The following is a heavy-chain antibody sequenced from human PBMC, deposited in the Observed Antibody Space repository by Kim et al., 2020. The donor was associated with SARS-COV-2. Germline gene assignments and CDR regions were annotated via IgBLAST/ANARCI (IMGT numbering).Heavy chain of an antibody. D-gene: IGHD1-1*01. J-gene: IGHJ4*02. CDR2: IYVNGGT. CDR1: GASISDYY. Sequence: SETLSLTCSVSGASISDYYYTWIRQPIGKGLEWIGRIYVNGGTKYNPSLRTRVTLSTDTSKNQLSLELRSVSAADTAVYYCASQSVGTTYTIWGQGVLVTVSS. CDR3: ASQSVGTTYTI. V-gene: IGHV4-4*07.